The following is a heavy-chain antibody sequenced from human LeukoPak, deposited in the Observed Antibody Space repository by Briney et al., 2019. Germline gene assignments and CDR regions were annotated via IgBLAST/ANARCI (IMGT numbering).Heavy chain of an antibody. CDR1: GGSFSGYY. CDR2: IYSGGST. CDR3: ARAPATIFGVDDAFDI. Sequence: PSETLSLTCAVYGGSFSGYYWSWVRQAPGKGLEWVSVIYSGGSTYYADSVKGRFTISRHNSKNTLYLQMNSLRAEDTAVYYCARAPATIFGVDDAFDIWGQGTMVTVSS. V-gene: IGHV3-53*04. J-gene: IGHJ3*02. D-gene: IGHD3-3*01.